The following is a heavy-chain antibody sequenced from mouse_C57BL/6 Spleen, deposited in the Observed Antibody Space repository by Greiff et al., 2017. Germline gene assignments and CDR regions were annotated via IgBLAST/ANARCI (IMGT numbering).Heavy chain of an antibody. CDR1: GYTSTSYW. Sequence: QVQLQQPGAELVRPGTSVKLSCKASGYTSTSYWMHWVKQRPGQGLEWIGVIDPSDSYTNYNQTFKGKATLTVDTSSSTAYMQLSSLTSEDSAVYYCARAMITTRYYAMDYWGQGTSVTVSS. CDR2: IDPSDSYT. CDR3: ARAMITTRYYAMDY. V-gene: IGHV1-59*01. J-gene: IGHJ4*01. D-gene: IGHD2-4*01.